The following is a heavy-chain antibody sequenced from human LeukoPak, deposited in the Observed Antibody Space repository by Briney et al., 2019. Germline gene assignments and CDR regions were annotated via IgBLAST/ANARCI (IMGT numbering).Heavy chain of an antibody. CDR2: TNSDGSST. J-gene: IGHJ4*02. V-gene: IGHV3-74*01. CDR1: GFTFSTYW. Sequence: GESLRLSCAAFGFTFSTYWMHWVRQAPGKGLVWVSRTNSDGSSTVYADSVKGRFTISRDNPKNTLFLQMNSLRAEDTAVYYCARDLFYDNSGYYAFDSWGQGTLVTVSS. D-gene: IGHD3-22*01. CDR3: ARDLFYDNSGYYAFDS.